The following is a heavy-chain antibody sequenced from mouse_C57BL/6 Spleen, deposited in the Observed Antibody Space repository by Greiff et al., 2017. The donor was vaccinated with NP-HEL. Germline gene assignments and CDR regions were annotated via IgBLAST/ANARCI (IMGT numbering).Heavy chain of an antibody. J-gene: IGHJ1*03. CDR2: IDPSDSET. D-gene: IGHD1-1*01. CDR3: AREGITTVVPYWYFDV. Sequence: QVQLQQSGAELVRPGSSVKLSCKASGYTFTSYWMHWVKQRPIQGLEWIGNIDPSDSETHYNQKFKDKATLTVDKSSSTAYMQLSSLTSEDSAVYYCAREGITTVVPYWYFDVWGTGTTVTVSS. CDR1: GYTFTSYW. V-gene: IGHV1-52*01.